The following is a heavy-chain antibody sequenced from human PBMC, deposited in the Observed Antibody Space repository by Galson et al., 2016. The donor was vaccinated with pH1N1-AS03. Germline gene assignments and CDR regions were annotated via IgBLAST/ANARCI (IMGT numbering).Heavy chain of an antibody. CDR1: GFTFSDFA. CDR2: ISYDGSNK. J-gene: IGHJ3*01. Sequence: SLRLSCAASGFTFSDFAMHWVRQAPGKGLDWVAVISYDGSNKYYEDSVKGRFTISRDSSKNTLYLQMNSLRPEDTAMVYCARDYIVGATRGAGTFDVWGHGTMVTVSS. CDR3: ARDYIVGATRGAGTFDV. V-gene: IGHV3-30-3*01. D-gene: IGHD1-26*01.